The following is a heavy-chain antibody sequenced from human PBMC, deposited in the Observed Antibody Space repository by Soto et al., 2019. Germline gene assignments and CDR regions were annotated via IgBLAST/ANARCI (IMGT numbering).Heavy chain of an antibody. V-gene: IGHV1-24*01. J-gene: IGHJ6*02. CDR3: ATVSGGSGLDGGDDGMDV. D-gene: IGHD3-10*01. Sequence: QVQLVQSGAEVKKPGASVKVSCKASGYTFTSYGISWVRQAPGKGLEWMGGFDPEDGETIYAQKFQGRVTMTEDTSTDAADRELSSLRSEDTAVYYCATVSGGSGLDGGDDGMDVWGQGTTVTVSS. CDR2: FDPEDGET. CDR1: GYTFTSYG.